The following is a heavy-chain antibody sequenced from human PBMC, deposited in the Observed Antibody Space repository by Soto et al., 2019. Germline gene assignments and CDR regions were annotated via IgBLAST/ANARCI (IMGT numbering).Heavy chain of an antibody. V-gene: IGHV3-23*01. CDR2: VSGSADSK. J-gene: IGHJ2*01. Sequence: EAQLLESGGGLAQPGGSLRLSCAASGFTFSIYTMHWVRQTPGKGLEWVAGVSGSADSKYYPDALKGRFSISRDNAKNTVDLQIYSLTADDTAVYYCAKQGFYWYFAILGRGTLVTVCS. CDR3: AKQGFYWYFAI. CDR1: GFTFSIYT.